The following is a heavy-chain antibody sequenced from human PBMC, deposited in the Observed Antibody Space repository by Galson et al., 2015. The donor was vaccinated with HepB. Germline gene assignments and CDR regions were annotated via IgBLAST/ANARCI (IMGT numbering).Heavy chain of an antibody. CDR1: GYSFTSCW. Sequence: SGAEVKKPGESLKISCKGSGYSFTSCWIGWVRQMPGKGLEWMGIIYPGDSDTRYSPSLQGQVTISADKSISTAYLQWSSLKASDTAMYYCARHPAAAAPPGDYWGQGTLVTVSS. D-gene: IGHD6-13*01. V-gene: IGHV5-51*01. CDR3: ARHPAAAAPPGDY. CDR2: IYPGDSDT. J-gene: IGHJ4*02.